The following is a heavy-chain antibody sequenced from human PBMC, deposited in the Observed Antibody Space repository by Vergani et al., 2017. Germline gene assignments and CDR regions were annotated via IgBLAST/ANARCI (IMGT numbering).Heavy chain of an antibody. CDR3: ARGETRTDWFDP. Sequence: QVQLHESGPGLVKPSETLSLICSVSGVSMQSGSFYGTWFRQTAERRLEWMGRVYPSGTTNYNPSLNGRVTIFVDKSKNLFSLRLNSVTAADTAVYYCARGETRTDWFDPWGQGTLVTVSS. V-gene: IGHV4-61*02. CDR2: VYPSGTT. J-gene: IGHJ5*02. CDR1: GVSMQSGSFY. D-gene: IGHD3/OR15-3a*01.